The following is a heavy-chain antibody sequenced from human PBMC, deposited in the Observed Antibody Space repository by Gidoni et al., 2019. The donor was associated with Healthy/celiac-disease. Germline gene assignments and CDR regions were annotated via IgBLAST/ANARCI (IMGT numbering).Heavy chain of an antibody. V-gene: IGHV3-21*01. D-gene: IGHD4-17*01. CDR2: ISSSSSYI. CDR3: ASPYGDFVY. J-gene: IGHJ4*02. Sequence: EVQLVESGGGLVKPGGSLRLSCAASGFTFSSYSMNWVRQAPGKVLEWVSSISSSSSYIYYADSVKGRFTISRDNAKNSLYLQMNSLRAEDTAVYYCASPYGDFVYWGQGTLVTVSS. CDR1: GFTFSSYS.